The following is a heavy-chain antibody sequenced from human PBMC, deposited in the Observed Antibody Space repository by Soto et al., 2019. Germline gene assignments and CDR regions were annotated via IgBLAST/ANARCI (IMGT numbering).Heavy chain of an antibody. Sequence: EVQLVESGGGLVQPGRSLRLSCAASGFTFDDYAMHGVRQVPGKGLEWVSGINWNSGSIGYGDSVKGRFAISRDNAKNSLPLQMNSLSAEDTAFYYCVKDESINWYSGHFRHWGQGTLVTVSS. J-gene: IGHJ1*01. D-gene: IGHD6-13*01. CDR2: INWNSGSI. CDR3: VKDESINWYSGHFRH. CDR1: GFTFDDYA. V-gene: IGHV3-9*01.